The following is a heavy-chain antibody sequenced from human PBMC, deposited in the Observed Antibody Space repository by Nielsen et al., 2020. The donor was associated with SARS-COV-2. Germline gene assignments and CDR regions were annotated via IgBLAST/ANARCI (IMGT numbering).Heavy chain of an antibody. D-gene: IGHD3-3*01. Sequence: ASVKVSCKASGYTFTNNYMHWVRQAPGQGLEWMGLINPTNGGTTYAQKFLGTVTMTRDTSTSTAYMELSSLRSEDTAVYYCATNFAIFGVVTPFDYWGQGTLVTVSS. CDR3: ATNFAIFGVVTPFDY. CDR2: INPTNGGT. V-gene: IGHV1-46*01. J-gene: IGHJ4*02. CDR1: GYTFTNNY.